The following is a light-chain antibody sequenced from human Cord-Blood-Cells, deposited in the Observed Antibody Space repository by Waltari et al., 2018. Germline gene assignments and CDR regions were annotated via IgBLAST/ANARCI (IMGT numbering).Light chain of an antibody. CDR3: AAWDDSLNGWV. Sequence: QSVLTQPPSASGTPGQRVTIACSGSSSNIGSNTVHWYQQLPGTAPKRLSYSNNQRPSGVRGRFSGSKSGTSASLASSGLQSEDEADCYCAAWDDSLNGWVFGGGTKLTVL. J-gene: IGLJ3*02. CDR1: SSNIGSNT. V-gene: IGLV1-44*01. CDR2: SNN.